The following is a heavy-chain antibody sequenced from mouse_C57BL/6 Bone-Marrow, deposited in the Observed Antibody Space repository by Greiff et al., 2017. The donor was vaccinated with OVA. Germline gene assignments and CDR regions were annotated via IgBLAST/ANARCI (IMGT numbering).Heavy chain of an antibody. D-gene: IGHD2-5*01. J-gene: IGHJ2*01. CDR1: GFSLSTFGMG. CDR2: IWWDDDK. CDR3: ARIARIVIFDY. V-gene: IGHV8-8*01. Sequence: QVTLKESGPGILQPSQTLSLTCSFSGFSLSTFGMGVGWIRQPSGKGLEWLVHIWWDDDKYYTPAMKSRLTISKDTSKNQVFLTIANVDTADTATYYCARIARIVIFDYWGQGTTLTVSS.